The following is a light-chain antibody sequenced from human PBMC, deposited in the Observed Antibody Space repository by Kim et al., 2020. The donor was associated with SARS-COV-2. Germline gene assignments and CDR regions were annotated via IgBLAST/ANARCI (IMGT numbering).Light chain of an antibody. CDR1: RGISHY. V-gene: IGKV1-39*01. J-gene: IGKJ4*02. CDR2: CAS. CDR3: QQSYYAHVT. Sequence: DIQMTQSPSSLSASVGDRVAITCRASRGISHYLNWYQLKPRKGPKILIFCASSLQSGVPSRFSGGESGTDFTLTVSSLQPEGFATYYCQQSYYAHVTFGGGTRVGIK.